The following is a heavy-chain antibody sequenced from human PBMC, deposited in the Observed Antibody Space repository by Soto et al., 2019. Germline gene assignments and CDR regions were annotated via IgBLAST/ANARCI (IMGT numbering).Heavy chain of an antibody. CDR2: TYYRSKWYY. D-gene: IGHD1-26*01. Sequence: QVQLQQSGPGLVKPSQTLSLTCAITGDSVSSNSAGWSWVRQSPSRGLEWLGRTYYRSKWYYEYAVSVRGRITINPDTSKNQYSLQLNSVTPEDTAVYFCARGEQHSGRIFDYWGQGTLFTVSS. CDR3: ARGEQHSGRIFDY. J-gene: IGHJ4*01. CDR1: GDSVSSNSAG. V-gene: IGHV6-1*01.